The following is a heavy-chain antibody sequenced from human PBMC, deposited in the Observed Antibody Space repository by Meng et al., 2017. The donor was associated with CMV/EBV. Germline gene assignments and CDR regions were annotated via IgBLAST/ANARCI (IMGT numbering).Heavy chain of an antibody. V-gene: IGHV2-5*02. CDR2: IYWDDDK. J-gene: IGHJ4*02. Sequence: TLKHACPSLPHPPPRLLPTCLFSWFTLSTSGVGVGWIRQPPGKALEWLALIYWDDDKRYSPSLKSRLTITKDTSKNQVVLTMTNMDPVDTATYYCAHRGSYGYHGYWGQGTLVTVSS. CDR3: AHRGSYGYHGY. CDR1: WFTLSTSGVG. D-gene: IGHD5-18*01.